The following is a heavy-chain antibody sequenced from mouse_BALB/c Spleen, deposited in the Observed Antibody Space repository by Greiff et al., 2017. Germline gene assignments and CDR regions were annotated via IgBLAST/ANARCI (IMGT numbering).Heavy chain of an antibody. CDR2: IRLKSNNYAT. Sequence: EVKLMESGGGLVQPGGSMKLSCVASGFTFSNYWMNWVRQSPEKGLEWVAEIRLKSNNYATHYAESVKGRFTISRDDSKSSVYLQMNNLRAEDTGIYYCTRYDYDEDYAMDYWGQGTSVTVSS. J-gene: IGHJ4*01. V-gene: IGHV6-6*02. CDR3: TRYDYDEDYAMDY. CDR1: GFTFSNYW. D-gene: IGHD2-4*01.